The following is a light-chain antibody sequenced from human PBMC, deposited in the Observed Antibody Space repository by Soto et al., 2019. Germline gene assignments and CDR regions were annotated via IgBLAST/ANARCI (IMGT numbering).Light chain of an antibody. Sequence: TQSPATLSVSPGDRATLSCRASQSVGSSLAWYQQKRGQPPRLLIYGASSRASGVPDRFSGGGSGTEFVLTVTSLQSDDSAVYSCQQYNSWPPTFGQGTRVEIK. J-gene: IGKJ1*01. CDR2: GAS. V-gene: IGKV3-15*01. CDR1: QSVGSS. CDR3: QQYNSWPPT.